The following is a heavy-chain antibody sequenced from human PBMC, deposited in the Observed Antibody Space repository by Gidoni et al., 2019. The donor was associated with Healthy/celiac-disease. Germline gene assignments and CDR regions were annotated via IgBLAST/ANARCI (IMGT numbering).Heavy chain of an antibody. Sequence: QVQLVESGGGVVQPSGSLTLSCAAFRFTFSSYGMHWVRQAPGKGLEWRAFIRYDGSNKYYADSVKGRFTISRDNSKNTLYRQMNSLRAEDTAVYYCAKPYSSSWDNFDYWGQGTLVTVSS. CDR1: RFTFSSYG. V-gene: IGHV3-30*02. J-gene: IGHJ4*02. CDR3: AKPYSSSWDNFDY. D-gene: IGHD6-13*01. CDR2: IRYDGSNK.